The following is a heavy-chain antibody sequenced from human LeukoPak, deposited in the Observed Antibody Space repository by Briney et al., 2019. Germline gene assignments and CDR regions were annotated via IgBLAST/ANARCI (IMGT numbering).Heavy chain of an antibody. J-gene: IGHJ4*02. D-gene: IGHD6-19*01. Sequence: ASVKVSCRASGYTFTGYYLHWARRAPGQGLEWVGRINPNTGGANYAQNFQGRVTMTRDTSITTAYMELTRLRSDDTAVYYCARDWGLYSSGSGPFYFDYWGQGSLVTVSS. V-gene: IGHV1-2*06. CDR1: GYTFTGYY. CDR3: ARDWGLYSSGSGPFYFDY. CDR2: INPNTGGA.